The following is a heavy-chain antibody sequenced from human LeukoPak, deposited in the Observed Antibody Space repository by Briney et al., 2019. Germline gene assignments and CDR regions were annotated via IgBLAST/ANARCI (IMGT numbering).Heavy chain of an antibody. J-gene: IGHJ6*03. Sequence: GGSLRLSCAASGFIFSNYAMSWVRQAPTKGLEWVSTISGGGDSTYYADSVKGRFTISRDYSKNTLYLQMNSLRAEDTAVYYCARERGTDGYNYYYYMDVWGKGTTVTVPS. CDR2: ISGGGDST. D-gene: IGHD5-24*01. V-gene: IGHV3-23*01. CDR3: ARERGTDGYNYYYYMDV. CDR1: GFIFSNYA.